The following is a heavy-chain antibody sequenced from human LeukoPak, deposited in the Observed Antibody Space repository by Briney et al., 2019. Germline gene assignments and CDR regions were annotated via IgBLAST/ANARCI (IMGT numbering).Heavy chain of an antibody. V-gene: IGHV1-69*02. CDR3: AIPGENPGTAMARYYFDY. CDR2: IIPILGIA. J-gene: IGHJ4*02. CDR1: GGTFSSYT. Sequence: SVKVSCKASGGTFSSYTISWVRQAPGQGLEWMGRIIPILGIANYAQKFQGRVTITADKSTSTAYMELSSLRSEDTAVYYCAIPGENPGTAMARYYFDYWGQGTLVTVSS. D-gene: IGHD5-18*01.